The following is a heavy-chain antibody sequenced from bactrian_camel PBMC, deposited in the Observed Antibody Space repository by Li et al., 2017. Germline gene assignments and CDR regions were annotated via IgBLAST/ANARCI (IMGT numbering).Heavy chain of an antibody. CDR1: GYIYNTYA. CDR2: IDTGDGTT. CDR3: ANGQWGYNY. J-gene: IGHJ4*01. Sequence: HVQLVESGGGLVQPGGSLRLSCAASGYIYNTYAWFRQAPGKEREGVAAIDTGDGTTYYLDSVEGRFTISRDNAKNTLYLQLNSLKTEDTAMYYCANGQWGYNYWGQGTQVTVS. D-gene: IGHD2*01. V-gene: IGHV3S54*01.